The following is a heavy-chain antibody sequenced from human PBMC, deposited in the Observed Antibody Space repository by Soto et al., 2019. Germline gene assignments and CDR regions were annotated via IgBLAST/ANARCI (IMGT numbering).Heavy chain of an antibody. Sequence: HPGGSVRLSCAASGVTFSSYAMSRVRQAPGKGLEWVSAISGSGGSTYYADSVKGRFTISRDNSKNTLYLQMNSLRAEDTAVYYCAKDQEYDSSGYAYFDYWGQGTLVTVSS. D-gene: IGHD3-22*01. CDR1: GVTFSSYA. CDR2: ISGSGGST. J-gene: IGHJ4*02. V-gene: IGHV3-23*01. CDR3: AKDQEYDSSGYAYFDY.